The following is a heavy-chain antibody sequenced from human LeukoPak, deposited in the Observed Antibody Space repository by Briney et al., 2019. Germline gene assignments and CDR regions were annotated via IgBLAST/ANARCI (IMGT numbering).Heavy chain of an antibody. D-gene: IGHD3-22*01. V-gene: IGHV3-15*07. CDR3: ATDFYDST. CDR2: IRSNSDGGTI. J-gene: IGHJ5*02. Sequence: GGSLRLSCAASGFTFSSYGMHWVRQAPGKGLEWVGRIRSNSDGGTIDYAAPVKGRFTLSRDDSKTTLYLQMNSLQTEDTAVYYCATDFYDSTWGQGTLVTVSS. CDR1: GFTFSSYG.